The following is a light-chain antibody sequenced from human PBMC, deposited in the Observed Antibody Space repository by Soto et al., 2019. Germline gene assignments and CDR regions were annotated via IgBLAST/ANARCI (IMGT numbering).Light chain of an antibody. V-gene: IGKV1-39*01. CDR1: QTITNY. Sequence: ESQMAQSAASLSATVGDRVTITCRASQTITNYLNWYQQQSGKAPKVLIYATDTLQSGVPSRFSGSGSGTDYTLTISCLQPEDFATYYCQQSYYSPQTFGQGANV. CDR3: QQSYYSPQT. J-gene: IGKJ1*01. CDR2: ATD.